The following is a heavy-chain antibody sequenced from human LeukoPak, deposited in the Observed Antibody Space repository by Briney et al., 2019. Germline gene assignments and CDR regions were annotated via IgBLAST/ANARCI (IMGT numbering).Heavy chain of an antibody. CDR2: INPNSGGT. CDR1: GYTFTGYY. J-gene: IGHJ6*03. D-gene: IGHD6-13*01. Sequence: ASVKVSCKASGYTFTGYYMHWVRQAPGQGLEWMGWINPNSGGTNYAQKFQGRVTMTRDTSISTAYMELSRLRSDDTAVYYCARAAQQLALYYYYYMDVWGKGTTVTVSS. V-gene: IGHV1-2*02. CDR3: ARAAQQLALYYYYYMDV.